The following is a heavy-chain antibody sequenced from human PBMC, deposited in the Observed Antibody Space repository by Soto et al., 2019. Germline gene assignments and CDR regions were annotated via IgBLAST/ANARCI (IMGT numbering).Heavy chain of an antibody. Sequence: QTGGSLRLSCVASGFIFSGSAMYWVRQAPGKGLEWVGVISPDGTNKYYVDSVKGRFSISRDDSENTLFLQMNSLRLDDTAVYYCARVGSGGGGDYWGQGSLVTVSS. CDR3: ARVGSGGGGDY. CDR2: ISPDGTNK. V-gene: IGHV3-30*04. CDR1: GFIFSGSA. J-gene: IGHJ4*02. D-gene: IGHD1-26*01.